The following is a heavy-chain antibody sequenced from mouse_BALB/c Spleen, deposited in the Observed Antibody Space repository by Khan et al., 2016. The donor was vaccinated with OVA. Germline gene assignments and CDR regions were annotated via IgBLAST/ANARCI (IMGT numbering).Heavy chain of an antibody. Sequence: DVMLVESGGDLVKPGGSLKLSCAASGFTFSTYGMSWVRQAPDKRLEWVATVSTGGSYTYYPDSVKGRFTIYRDNAKNTMYLQMSVLRSDDTAMFDCTRLAYYYDSEGFAYWGQGTLVTVSA. CDR1: GFTFSTYG. CDR3: TRLAYYYDSEGFAY. V-gene: IGHV5-6*02. CDR2: VSTGGSYT. J-gene: IGHJ3*01. D-gene: IGHD1-1*01.